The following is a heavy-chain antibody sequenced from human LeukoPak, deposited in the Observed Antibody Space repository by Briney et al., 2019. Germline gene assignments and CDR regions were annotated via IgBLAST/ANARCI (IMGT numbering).Heavy chain of an antibody. CDR2: IYYSGST. Sequence: SETLSLTCTVSGGSISSSSYYWSWIRQPPGKGLEWIGYIYYSGSTYYNPSLKSRVTISVDTSKNQFSLKLSSVTAADTAVYYCARGRVGAPFDYWGQGTLATVSS. CDR1: GGSISSSSYY. CDR3: ARGRVGAPFDY. V-gene: IGHV4-30-4*08. D-gene: IGHD1-26*01. J-gene: IGHJ4*02.